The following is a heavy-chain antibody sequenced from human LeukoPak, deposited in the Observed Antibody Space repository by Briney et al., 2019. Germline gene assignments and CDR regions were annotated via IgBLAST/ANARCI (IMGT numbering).Heavy chain of an antibody. CDR3: ASVNSTPYP. Sequence: SETLSLTCAVYGGSFSGYYWSWIRQPPGKGLEWIREINHSGSTNYNPSLKSRVTISVDTSKNQFSLKLSSVTAADTAVYYCASVNSTPYPWGQGTLVTVSS. CDR2: INHSGST. D-gene: IGHD2-15*01. CDR1: GGSFSGYY. J-gene: IGHJ4*02. V-gene: IGHV4-34*01.